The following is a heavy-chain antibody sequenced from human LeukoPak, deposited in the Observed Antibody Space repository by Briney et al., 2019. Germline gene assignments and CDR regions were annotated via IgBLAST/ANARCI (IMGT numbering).Heavy chain of an antibody. Sequence: SETLSLTCTVSGPSVSSGSYSWNWIRQPPGKGLEWIGYMFYRGSTNYNPSLKSRVTISVDSSKNQFSLNLSSVTAADTAVYYCARFHISTGSSDFWGQGTLVTVSS. CDR3: ARFHISTGSSDF. J-gene: IGHJ4*02. CDR1: GPSVSSGSYS. CDR2: MFYRGST. D-gene: IGHD3-9*01. V-gene: IGHV4-61*01.